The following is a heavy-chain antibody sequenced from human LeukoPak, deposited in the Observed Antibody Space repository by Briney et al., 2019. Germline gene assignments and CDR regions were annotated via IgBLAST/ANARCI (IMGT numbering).Heavy chain of an antibody. V-gene: IGHV3-30*04. J-gene: IGHJ5*02. CDR2: ISYDGSNK. CDR1: GFTFSSYA. CDR3: ARERPPGGYNLYNWFDP. D-gene: IGHD5-24*01. Sequence: PGRSLRLSCAASGFTFSSYAMHWVRQAPGKGLEWVAVISYDGSNKYYADSVKGRFTISRDNSKNTLYLQMNSLRAEDTAVYYCARERPPGGYNLYNWFDPWGQGTLVTVSS.